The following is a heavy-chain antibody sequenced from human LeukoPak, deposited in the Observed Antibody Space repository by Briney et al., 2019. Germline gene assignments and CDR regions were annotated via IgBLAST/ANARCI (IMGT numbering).Heavy chain of an antibody. D-gene: IGHD4-11*01. CDR1: GGSFSGYY. J-gene: IGHJ5*02. CDR2: INHSGST. CDR3: ARHDYRDWFDP. V-gene: IGHV4-34*01. Sequence: PSETLSLTCAVYGGSFSGYYWSWIRQPPGKGLEWIGEINHSGSTNYNPSLKSRVTISVDTSKNQFSLKLSSVTAADTAVYYCARHDYRDWFDPWGQGTLVTVSS.